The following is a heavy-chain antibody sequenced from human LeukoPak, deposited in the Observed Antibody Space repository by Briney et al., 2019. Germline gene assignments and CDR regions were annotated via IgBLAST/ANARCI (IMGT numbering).Heavy chain of an antibody. CDR3: ARRFCYVGSCYVDC. CDR1: GYSFTSYW. Sequence: GESLKISCKGSGYSFTSYWIGWVRQMPGEGLEWMGIIDPGDSDTRYSPSFQGQVTISADKSISTAYLQWSSLKASDTAMYYCARRFCYVGSCYVDCWGQGTLVTVSS. J-gene: IGHJ4*02. CDR2: IDPGDSDT. D-gene: IGHD2-15*01. V-gene: IGHV5-51*01.